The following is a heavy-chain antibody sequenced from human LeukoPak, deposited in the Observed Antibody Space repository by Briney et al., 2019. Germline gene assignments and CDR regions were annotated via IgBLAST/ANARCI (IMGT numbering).Heavy chain of an antibody. CDR2: LKQDGREK. Sequence: GASRLLSGAAAVFTFNKYWMYCVRQARGELLGGVANLKQDGREKRDVDSVKGRFTISRDNTMNSLYLQMDSLRAEDTAVYYCARGPNSGYSWFDLWGQGTLVTVSS. V-gene: IGHV3-7*03. CDR1: VFTFNKYW. J-gene: IGHJ5*02. CDR3: ARGPNSGYSWFDL. D-gene: IGHD6-25*01.